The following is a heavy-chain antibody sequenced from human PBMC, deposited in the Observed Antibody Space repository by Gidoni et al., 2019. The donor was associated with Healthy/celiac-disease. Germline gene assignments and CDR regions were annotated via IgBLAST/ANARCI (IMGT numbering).Heavy chain of an antibody. CDR2: IDYSGST. D-gene: IGHD3-3*01. Sequence: QVQLQESGPGLVKPSQTLSLTCTVSAGSISSGGYYWSWIRPHPGKGLKWIWYIDYSGSTYCNPSLKSRVTISVDTFKNQFSLKLSSVTAADTAGYCCARVFLDWLGPQYYFDYWGQGTLVTVSS. V-gene: IGHV4-31*03. J-gene: IGHJ4*02. CDR1: AGSISSGGYY. CDR3: ARVFLDWLGPQYYFDY.